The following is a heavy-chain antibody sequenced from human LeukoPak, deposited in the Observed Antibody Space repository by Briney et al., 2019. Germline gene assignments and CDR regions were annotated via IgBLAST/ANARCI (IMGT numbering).Heavy chain of an antibody. CDR3: ARLTGGLQIAAAGREAFDI. D-gene: IGHD6-13*01. Sequence: GGSLRLSCAASGFTFSSYWMSWVRQAPGKGLEWVANIKQDGSEKYYVDSVKGRFTISRDNAKNSLYLQMNSLRAEDTAVYYCARLTGGLQIAAAGREAFDIWGQGTMVTVSS. V-gene: IGHV3-7*01. CDR2: IKQDGSEK. J-gene: IGHJ3*02. CDR1: GFTFSSYW.